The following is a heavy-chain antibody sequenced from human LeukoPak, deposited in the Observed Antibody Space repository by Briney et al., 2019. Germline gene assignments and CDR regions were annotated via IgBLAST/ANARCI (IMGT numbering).Heavy chain of an antibody. D-gene: IGHD5-18*01. CDR1: GGSFSGHY. J-gene: IGHJ4*02. CDR2: INHSGST. Sequence: PSETLSLTCAVYGGSFSGHYWSWIRQPPGKGLEWIGEINHSGSTNYNPSLKSRVTISVDTSKNQFSLKLSSVTAADTAVYYCARGERDTAISYWGQGTLVTVSS. CDR3: ARGERDTAISY. V-gene: IGHV4-34*01.